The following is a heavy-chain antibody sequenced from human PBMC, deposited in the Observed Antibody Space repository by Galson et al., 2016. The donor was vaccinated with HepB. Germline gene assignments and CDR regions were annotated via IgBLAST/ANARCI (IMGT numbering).Heavy chain of an antibody. Sequence: SLRLSCAASGFTFRNYWMSCVRQAPGKGLEWVANIKEDGSEDYYVDAVRGRFTISRDNAKNSLYFQMNSLKVEDTAIYYCVREGLADGSYFDYWGQGTLVTVSS. CDR1: GFTFRNYW. D-gene: IGHD5-24*01. CDR3: VREGLADGSYFDY. J-gene: IGHJ4*02. V-gene: IGHV3-7*01. CDR2: IKEDGSED.